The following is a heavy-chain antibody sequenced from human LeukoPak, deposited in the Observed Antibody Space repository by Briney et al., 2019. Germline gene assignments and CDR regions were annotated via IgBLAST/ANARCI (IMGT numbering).Heavy chain of an antibody. D-gene: IGHD5-12*01. CDR3: AKEVVATTSYNWFDP. V-gene: IGHV3-23*01. Sequence: GGSLRLSCAASGFTFSSYAMSWVRQAPGKGLEWVSAISGSGGSTYYADSVKGRFTISRDNSKKTLYLQMNSLRAEDTAVYYCAKEVVATTSYNWFDPWGQGTLVTVSS. J-gene: IGHJ5*02. CDR1: GFTFSSYA. CDR2: ISGSGGST.